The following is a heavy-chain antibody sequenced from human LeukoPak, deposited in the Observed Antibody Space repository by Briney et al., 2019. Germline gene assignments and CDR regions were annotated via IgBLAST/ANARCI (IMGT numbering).Heavy chain of an antibody. V-gene: IGHV3-7*01. CDR3: ARGLIRGSWFDP. J-gene: IGHJ5*02. Sequence: GGSLRLSCAASGFTFSSYGMHWVRQAPGKGLEWVANIKQDGSEKYYVDSVKGRFTISRDNAKNSLYLQMNSLRAEDTAVYYCARGLIRGSWFDPWGQGILVTVSS. CDR2: IKQDGSEK. D-gene: IGHD3-10*01. CDR1: GFTFSSYG.